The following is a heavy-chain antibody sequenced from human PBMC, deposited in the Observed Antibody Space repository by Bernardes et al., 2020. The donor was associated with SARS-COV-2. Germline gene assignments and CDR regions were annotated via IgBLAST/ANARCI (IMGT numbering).Heavy chain of an antibody. V-gene: IGHV3-15*01. J-gene: IGHJ5*02. D-gene: IGHD6-13*01. CDR3: TTDLLQQLAYNWFDP. CDR1: GFTFSNAW. CDR2: IKSKTDGGTT. Sequence: GGSLRLSCAASGFTFSNAWMSWVRQAPGKGLEWVGRIKSKTDGGTTDYAAPVKGRFTISRDDSKNTLYLQMNSLKTEDTAVYYCTTDLLQQLAYNWFDPWGQGTLVTVSS.